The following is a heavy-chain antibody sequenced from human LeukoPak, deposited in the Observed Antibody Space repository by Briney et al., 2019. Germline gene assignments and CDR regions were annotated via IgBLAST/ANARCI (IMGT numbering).Heavy chain of an antibody. Sequence: ASVKVSCKVSGYTLTKLSMHWVRQAPGKGLEWMGGFDPEDGETIYAQKFQGRVTMTEDTSTDTAYMELSSLRSEDTAVYYCATGNDFWSGPRGYFDYWGQGTLVTVSS. V-gene: IGHV1-24*01. CDR1: GYTLTKLS. D-gene: IGHD3-3*01. CDR3: ATGNDFWSGPRGYFDY. J-gene: IGHJ4*02. CDR2: FDPEDGET.